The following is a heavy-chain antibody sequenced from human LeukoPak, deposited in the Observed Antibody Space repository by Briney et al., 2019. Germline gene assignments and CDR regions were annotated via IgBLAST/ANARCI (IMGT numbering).Heavy chain of an antibody. J-gene: IGHJ4*02. CDR3: ANTRDLGATTDFDY. Sequence: GGSLRLSCAASGFTFSSYAMSWVRQAPGKGLEWVSSISGSGGSTYYADSVKGRFTISRDNSKNTLYLQMNSLRAEDTAVYYCANTRDLGATTDFDYWGQGTLVTVSS. D-gene: IGHD1-26*01. V-gene: IGHV3-23*01. CDR1: GFTFSSYA. CDR2: ISGSGGST.